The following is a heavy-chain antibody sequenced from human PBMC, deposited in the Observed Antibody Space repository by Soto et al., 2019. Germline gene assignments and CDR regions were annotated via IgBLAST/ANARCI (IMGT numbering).Heavy chain of an antibody. CDR1: GYTFTSNY. V-gene: IGHV1-46*01. Sequence: ASVKVSCKASGYTFTSNYIHWVRQAPGQGLDWMGIINPGGGSTTYSQKFQGRVTMTRDTSTGTVYMELSSLISDDTAVYYGARAVSATAVTYHDALDIWGQGTMVTVSS. D-gene: IGHD2-15*01. J-gene: IGHJ3*02. CDR3: ARAVSATAVTYHDALDI. CDR2: INPGGGST.